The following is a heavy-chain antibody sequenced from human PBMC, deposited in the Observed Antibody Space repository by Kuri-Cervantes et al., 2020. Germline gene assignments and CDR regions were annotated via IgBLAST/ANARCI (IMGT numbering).Heavy chain of an antibody. CDR3: ARDVGGEDYFDY. CDR1: GYTFTGYY. D-gene: IGHD3-16*01. Sequence: ASVKVCCKASGYTFTGYYMHWVRQAPGQGLEWMGIINPSGGSTSYAQKFQGRVTMTRDTSTSTVYMELSSLRSEDTAVYYCARDVGGEDYFDYWGQGTLVTVSS. V-gene: IGHV1-46*01. CDR2: INPSGGST. J-gene: IGHJ4*02.